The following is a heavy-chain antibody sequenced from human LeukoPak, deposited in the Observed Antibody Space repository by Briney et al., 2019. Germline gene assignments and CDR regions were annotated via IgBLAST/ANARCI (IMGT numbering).Heavy chain of an antibody. J-gene: IGHJ4*02. D-gene: IGHD2-15*01. CDR1: GYTFTSYN. V-gene: IGHV1-8*01. CDR3: AREDIGFDY. Sequence: ASVKVSCKASGYTFTSYNINWVRQATGQGLEWMGWMNPNSGNTGYAQRFQGRVTMTRNTSISTVYMELSSLRSEDTAVYYCAREDIGFDYWGQGTLVTVSS. CDR2: MNPNSGNT.